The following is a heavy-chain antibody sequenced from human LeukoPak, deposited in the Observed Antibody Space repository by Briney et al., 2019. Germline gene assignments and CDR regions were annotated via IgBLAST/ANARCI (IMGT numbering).Heavy chain of an antibody. CDR3: PTDPDSSSWLPDY. CDR2: ISGSGRDT. CDR1: GFNFSSYG. V-gene: IGHV3-23*01. J-gene: IGHJ4*02. D-gene: IGHD6-13*01. Sequence: GRSLRLSCAASGFNFSSYGMTWVRQAPGKGLEWVSIISGSGRDTYYADSVKGRFTISRDKSKNTLYLQMNSLKTEDTAVYYCPTDPDSSSWLPDYWGQGTLVTVSS.